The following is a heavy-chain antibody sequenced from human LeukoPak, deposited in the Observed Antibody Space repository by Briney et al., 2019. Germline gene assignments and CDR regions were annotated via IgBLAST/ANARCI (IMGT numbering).Heavy chain of an antibody. D-gene: IGHD2-15*01. V-gene: IGHV4-4*07. CDR2: IYTSGST. Sequence: PSETLSLTCTVSGGSISSYYWSWIRQPAGKGLEWIGRIYTSGSTNYNPSLKSRVTISVDTSKNQFSLKLSSVTAADTAVYYCARGTFIVAPFDYWCQGTLVTVSS. CDR1: GGSISSYY. J-gene: IGHJ4*02. CDR3: ARGTFIVAPFDY.